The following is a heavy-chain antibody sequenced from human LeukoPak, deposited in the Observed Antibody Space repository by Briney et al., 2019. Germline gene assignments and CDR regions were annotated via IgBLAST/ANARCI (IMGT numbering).Heavy chain of an antibody. Sequence: GGSLRLSCAASGFTFSSYGMHWVRHAPCPGQDRESVISYDGSNKYYADSVKGRFTISRDNSKNTLYLQMNSLRAEDTAVYYCAILVVVVAADVLDYWGQGTLVTVSS. CDR2: ISYDGSNK. CDR3: AILVVVVAADVLDY. D-gene: IGHD2-15*01. CDR1: GFTFSSYG. V-gene: IGHV3-30*03. J-gene: IGHJ4*02.